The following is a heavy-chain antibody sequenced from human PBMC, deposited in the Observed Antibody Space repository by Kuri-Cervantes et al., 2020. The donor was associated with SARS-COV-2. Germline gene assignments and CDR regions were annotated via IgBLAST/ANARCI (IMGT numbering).Heavy chain of an antibody. Sequence: GESLKISCAASGFTVSSNYMSWVRQAPGKGLEWVSVIYSGGSTYYADSVKGRFTISRDNSKNTLYLQMNSLRAEDTAVYYCARVGLYCSSTSCYTVNFQHWGQGTLVTVSS. CDR2: IYSGGST. D-gene: IGHD2-2*02. CDR1: GFTVSSNY. CDR3: ARVGLYCSSTSCYTVNFQH. V-gene: IGHV3-53*01. J-gene: IGHJ1*01.